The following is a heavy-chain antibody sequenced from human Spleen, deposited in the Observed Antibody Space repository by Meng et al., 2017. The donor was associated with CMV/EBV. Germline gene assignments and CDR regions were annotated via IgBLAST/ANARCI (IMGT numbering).Heavy chain of an antibody. J-gene: IGHJ6*02. CDR2: IGSGRSYI. CDR1: GFTFSTYN. CDR3: TREAEAVCSTSHCYGGMDV. V-gene: IGHV3-21*06. D-gene: IGHD1-14*01. Sequence: GGSLRLSCAASGFTFSTYNMNWVRQAPGKGLEWVSSIGSGRSYIYYAESVEGRFTVSRDNTQNLVFLQMSSLRVEDTAVYYWTREAEAVCSTSHCYGGMDVWGRGTTVTVSS.